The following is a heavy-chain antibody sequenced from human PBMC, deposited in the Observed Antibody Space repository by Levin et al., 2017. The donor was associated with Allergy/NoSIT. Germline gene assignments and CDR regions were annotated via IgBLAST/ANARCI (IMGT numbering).Heavy chain of an antibody. Sequence: GGSLRLSCAASGFTFSSYAMSWVRQAPGKGLEWVSAISGSGGSTYYADSVKGRFTISRDNSKNTLYLQMNSLRAEDTAVYYCAKVVDHIAVAIYNWFDPWGQGTLVTVSS. D-gene: IGHD6-19*01. CDR1: GFTFSSYA. CDR2: ISGSGGST. CDR3: AKVVDHIAVAIYNWFDP. V-gene: IGHV3-23*01. J-gene: IGHJ5*02.